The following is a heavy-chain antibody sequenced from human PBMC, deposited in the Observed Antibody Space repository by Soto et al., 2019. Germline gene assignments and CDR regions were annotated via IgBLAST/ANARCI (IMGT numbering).Heavy chain of an antibody. CDR1: GASIRSTDYY. CDR2: MYLSGSI. CDR3: ARGLYGYYAFGH. D-gene: IGHD5-18*01. J-gene: IGHJ4*02. V-gene: IGHV4-30-4*01. Sequence: QVQLQESGPGLVKPSQTLSLTCNVSGASIRSTDYYWSWIRQPPGKGLEWIGYMYLSGSIYYNPSLKSRVSISEDTSKNHFSLKLSSVTAADTAVYYCARGLYGYYAFGHWGQGALVTVSS.